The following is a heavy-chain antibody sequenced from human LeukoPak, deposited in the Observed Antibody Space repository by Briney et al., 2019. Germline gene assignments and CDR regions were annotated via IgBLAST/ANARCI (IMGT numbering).Heavy chain of an antibody. Sequence: PNSGGTNFAQKFQGRVTMTRHTSISTAYMELSRLRSDDTAVYYCAREKRVAGSRGGFDPWGQGTLVTVSS. D-gene: IGHD6-19*01. CDR2: PNSGGT. V-gene: IGHV1-2*02. CDR3: AREKRVAGSRGGFDP. J-gene: IGHJ5*02.